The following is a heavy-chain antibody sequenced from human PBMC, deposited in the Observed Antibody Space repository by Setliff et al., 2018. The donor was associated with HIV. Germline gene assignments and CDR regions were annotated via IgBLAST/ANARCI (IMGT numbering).Heavy chain of an antibody. CDR1: GGSISSGSYY. D-gene: IGHD2-15*01. J-gene: IGHJ4*02. CDR3: ARGKDPGLYFDN. Sequence: PSETLSLTCSVSGGSISSGSYYWSWIRQHPGKGLEWIADIYYSGRINYNPSLKSRLTVSIDTSKNHLSLKVISVSVADTAMYFCARGKDPGLYFDNWRQGTLVTVS. CDR2: IYYSGRI. V-gene: IGHV4-31*03.